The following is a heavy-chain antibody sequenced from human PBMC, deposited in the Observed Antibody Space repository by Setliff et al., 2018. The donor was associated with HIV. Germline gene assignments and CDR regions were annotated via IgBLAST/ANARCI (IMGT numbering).Heavy chain of an antibody. J-gene: IGHJ4*02. CDR2: IYYSGRT. Sequence: PSETLSLTCTVSGGSISTFYWSWIRQPPGKGLEWIGYIYYSGRTNYNPSLDSRVTMSVDTSKNQFSLKLSSVTAADTAVYYCARGEILQWSDYWGQGTLVTVSS. CDR1: GGSISTFY. D-gene: IGHD2-15*01. CDR3: ARGEILQWSDY. V-gene: IGHV4-59*01.